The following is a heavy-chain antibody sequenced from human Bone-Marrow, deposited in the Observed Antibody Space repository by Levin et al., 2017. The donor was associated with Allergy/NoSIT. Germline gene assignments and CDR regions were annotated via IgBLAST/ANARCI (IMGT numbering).Heavy chain of an antibody. V-gene: IGHV3-23*01. J-gene: IGHJ5*02. CDR3: AYDYGDYELFVRDA. D-gene: IGHD4-17*01. CDR1: GFIFSTYA. CDR2: IDGGGDST. Sequence: GGSLRLSCTASGFIFSTYAMNWVRQAPGKGLEWVSAIDGGGDSTFYADSVKGRFTISRDNSKNTLYLQMNSLRAEDTAIYYCAYDYGDYELFVRDAGDQGTLFTVAS.